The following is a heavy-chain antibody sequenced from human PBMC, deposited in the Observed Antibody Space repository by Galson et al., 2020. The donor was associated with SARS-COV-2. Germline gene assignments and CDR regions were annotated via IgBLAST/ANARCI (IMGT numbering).Heavy chain of an antibody. D-gene: IGHD4-17*01. CDR2: ISYSGST. V-gene: IGHV4-59*01. CDR1: SYY. J-gene: IGHJ6*02. CDR3: ARDTAPLYGDNYYYGMDV. Sequence: SYYWSWIRQHPGKGLEWIGYISYSGSTSYNPSLRSRVTISVDLSKNQFSLKLSSVTAADTAVYYCARDTAPLYGDNYYYGMDVWGRGTTVTVSS.